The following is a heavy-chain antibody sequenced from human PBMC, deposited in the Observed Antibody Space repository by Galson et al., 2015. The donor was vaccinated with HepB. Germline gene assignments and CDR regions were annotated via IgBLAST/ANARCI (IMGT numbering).Heavy chain of an antibody. Sequence: SLRLSCAASGFTFDNYAMHWVRQAPGKGLEWVSGISWNSGSIGYADPVKGRFTISRDNAKNSLYLQMNSLRAEDTALYYCAKALGYCSSTSCYPFNYMDVWGKGTTITVSS. CDR1: GFTFDNYA. CDR2: ISWNSGSI. J-gene: IGHJ6*03. D-gene: IGHD2-2*01. CDR3: AKALGYCSSTSCYPFNYMDV. V-gene: IGHV3-9*01.